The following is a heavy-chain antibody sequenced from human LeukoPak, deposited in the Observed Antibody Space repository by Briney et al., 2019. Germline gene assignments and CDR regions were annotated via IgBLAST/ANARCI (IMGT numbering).Heavy chain of an antibody. CDR2: IYYSGST. CDR3: ARHFRTHDARDI. Sequence: SETLSLTCTVSGGSISSYYWSWIRQPPGKGLEWIGYIYYSGSTNNNPSLRSRVTISVDTSKNQFSLKLTSVTAADTAVYYCARHFRTHDARDIWGQGTMVTVSS. V-gene: IGHV4-59*08. CDR1: GGSISSYY. J-gene: IGHJ3*02.